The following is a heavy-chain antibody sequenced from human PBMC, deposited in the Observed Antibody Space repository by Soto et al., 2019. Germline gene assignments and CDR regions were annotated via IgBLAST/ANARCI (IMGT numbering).Heavy chain of an antibody. J-gene: IGHJ6*02. V-gene: IGHV3-30*18. D-gene: IGHD1-1*01. CDR3: AKVRGEMNGANYYGLDV. Sequence: QVQLVESGGGVVQPGRSLRLSCAASGFTFPRFGMHWVRQAPGKGLEWVALITYEGSQIYYADAVKGRFTISRDNGDNTLSLQMDNLRTEATATYFCAKVRGEMNGANYYGLDVWGQGTTVTVSS. CDR1: GFTFPRFG. CDR2: ITYEGSQI.